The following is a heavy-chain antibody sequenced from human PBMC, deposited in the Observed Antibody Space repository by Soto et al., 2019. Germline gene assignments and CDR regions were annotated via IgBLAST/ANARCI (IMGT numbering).Heavy chain of an antibody. V-gene: IGHV4-59*08. CDR2: IYYSGST. D-gene: IGHD3-16*01. J-gene: IGHJ5*02. Sequence: SETLSLTCTVSGGSISSYYWSWIRQPPGKGLEWIGYIYYSGSTNYNPSLKSRVTISVDTSKNQFSLKLNSVTAADTAVYYCARRGVPPWSWFDPWGQGTLVTVSS. CDR1: GGSISSYY. CDR3: ARRGVPPWSWFDP.